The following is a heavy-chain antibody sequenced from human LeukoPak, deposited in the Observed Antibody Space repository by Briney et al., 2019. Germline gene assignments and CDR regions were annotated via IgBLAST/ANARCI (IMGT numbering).Heavy chain of an antibody. D-gene: IGHD4-17*01. CDR1: ENSFISYW. V-gene: IGHV5-51*01. J-gene: IGHJ3*02. Sequence: GESLKISCKGPENSFISYWVGWVRQMPGKGLEWVGIIYTGDSDTRYSPAFQGQVTISADKSTSTAYLQWSSLRSEDTAVYYCARELGDYASDAFDIWGQGTMVTVSS. CDR3: ARELGDYASDAFDI. CDR2: IYTGDSDT.